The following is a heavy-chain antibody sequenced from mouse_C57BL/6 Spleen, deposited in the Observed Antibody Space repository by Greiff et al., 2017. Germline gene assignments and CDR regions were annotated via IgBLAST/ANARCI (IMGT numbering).Heavy chain of an antibody. CDR3: AREAVYEGYSYAIDY. V-gene: IGHV3-6*01. D-gene: IGHD2-3*01. J-gene: IGHJ4*01. CDR2: ISYDGSN. Sequence: DVKLVESGPGLVKPSQSLSLSCSVTGFSITSGYYWHWIRQFPGNKLEWMGYISYDGSNNYNPSHKNRISITRDPSRNQFFLKLNSVTTEDTAKYCSAREAVYEGYSYAIDYGGQGTAVTV. CDR1: GFSITSGYY.